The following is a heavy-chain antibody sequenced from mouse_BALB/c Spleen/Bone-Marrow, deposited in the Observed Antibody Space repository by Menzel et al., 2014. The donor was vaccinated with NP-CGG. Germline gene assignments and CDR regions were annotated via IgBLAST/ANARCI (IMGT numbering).Heavy chain of an antibody. CDR3: ARGGISVDY. J-gene: IGHJ2*01. Sequence: QVQLKQSGAELVRPGSSVKISCKSSGYAFSTYWINWVKQRPGQGLEWIGQIYPGDGDTDFNGKFKGKATLTADRSSNTAYMEFSSLTSEDSAVYFCARGGISVDYWGQGSTLTVSP. CDR1: GYAFSTYW. V-gene: IGHV1-80*01. CDR2: IYPGDGDT.